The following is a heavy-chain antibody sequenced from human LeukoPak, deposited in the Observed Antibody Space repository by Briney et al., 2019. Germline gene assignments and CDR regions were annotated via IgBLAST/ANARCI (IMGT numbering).Heavy chain of an antibody. J-gene: IGHJ4*02. D-gene: IGHD5-24*01. CDR2: INHSGST. CDR1: GGSFSGYY. V-gene: IGHV4-34*01. Sequence: PSETLSLTCAVYGGSFSGYYWSWIRQPPGKGLEWIGEINHSGSTNYNPSLKSRVTISVDTSKNQFSLKLSSVTAADTAVYYCARHAGVEMATIPNYYFDYWGQGTLVTVSS. CDR3: ARHAGVEMATIPNYYFDY.